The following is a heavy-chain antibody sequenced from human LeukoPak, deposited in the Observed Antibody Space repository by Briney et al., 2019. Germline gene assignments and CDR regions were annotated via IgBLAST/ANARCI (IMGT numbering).Heavy chain of an antibody. Sequence: SETLSLTCTVSGGSISSYYWSWIRQPAGKGLEWIGRMQISGITNYNPSLQSRVTMSLDTSKNQFSLKLSSVTAADTAVYYCARGPNSGSDYWGQGTLVTVSS. CDR3: ARGPNSGSDY. CDR2: MQISGIT. D-gene: IGHD6-6*01. CDR1: GGSISSYY. V-gene: IGHV4-4*07. J-gene: IGHJ4*02.